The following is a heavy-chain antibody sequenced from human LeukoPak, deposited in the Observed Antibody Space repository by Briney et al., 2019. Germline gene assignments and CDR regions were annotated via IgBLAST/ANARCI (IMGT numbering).Heavy chain of an antibody. D-gene: IGHD4-11*01. J-gene: IGHJ4*02. CDR1: GYSISSGYY. Sequence: SETLSLTCTVSGYSISSGYYWGWIRQPPGKGLEWIGSIYHSGSTYYNPSLKSRVTISVDTSKNQFSLKLSSVTAADTAVYYCARGTVTTALTPFDYWGQGTLVTVSS. CDR2: IYHSGST. V-gene: IGHV4-38-2*02. CDR3: ARGTVTTALTPFDY.